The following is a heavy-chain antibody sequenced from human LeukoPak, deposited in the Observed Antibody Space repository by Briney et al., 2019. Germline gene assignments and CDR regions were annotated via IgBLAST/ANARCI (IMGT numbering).Heavy chain of an antibody. CDR1: GFTFSSYG. V-gene: IGHV3-30*03. D-gene: IGHD6-13*01. CDR2: ISYDGSNK. Sequence: HPGGSLRLSCAASGFTFSSYGMHWVRQAPGKGLEWVAVISYDGSNKYYADSVKGRFTISRDNSKNTLYLQMNSLRAEDTAVYYCARTSIAAAFGLFDYWGQGTLVTVSS. J-gene: IGHJ4*02. CDR3: ARTSIAAAFGLFDY.